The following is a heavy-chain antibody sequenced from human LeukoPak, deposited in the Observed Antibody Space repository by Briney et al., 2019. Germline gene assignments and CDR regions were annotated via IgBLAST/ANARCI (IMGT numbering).Heavy chain of an antibody. CDR2: IYYSGST. V-gene: IGHV4-39*01. CDR1: GGSISSSSYY. J-gene: IGHJ4*02. D-gene: IGHD2-15*01. CDR3: ARGDCSGGSCYLFDC. Sequence: PSETLSLTCTVSGGSISSSSYYWGWIRQPPGKGLEWNGSIYYSGSTYYNPSLKSRVTISVDTSKNQFSLKLSSVTAADTAVYYCARGDCSGGSCYLFDCWGQGALVTVYS.